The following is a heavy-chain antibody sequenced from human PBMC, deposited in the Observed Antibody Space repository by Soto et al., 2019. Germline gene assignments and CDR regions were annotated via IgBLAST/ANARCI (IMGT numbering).Heavy chain of an antibody. CDR3: ARGGPYCGGDCYPGDY. J-gene: IGHJ4*02. V-gene: IGHV1-69*01. D-gene: IGHD2-21*02. CDR2: IIPIFVKA. Sequence: QVQLVQSGAEVKKPGSSVKVSCKASGGTFSSYAISWVRQAPGQGLEWMGGIIPIFVKANYAQQFQGRVTITADESTSTAYMELSSLRSEDTAVYYCARGGPYCGGDCYPGDYWGQGALVTVSS. CDR1: GGTFSSYA.